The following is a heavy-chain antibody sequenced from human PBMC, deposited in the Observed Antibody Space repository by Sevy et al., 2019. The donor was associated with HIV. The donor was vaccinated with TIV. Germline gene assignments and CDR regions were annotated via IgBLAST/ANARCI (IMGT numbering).Heavy chain of an antibody. CDR2: MNWKGDNT. Sequence: GGYLRLSCAGSGFTFSDYAMSWVRQRPGQGLEWVSSMNWKGDNTGYADSLKGRFTISRDKANNSLYLDIESLRVEDTALYYCARNTYYYDTTGYGAFDLWGQGTLVTVSS. V-gene: IGHV3-20*04. CDR1: GFTFSDYA. J-gene: IGHJ3*01. D-gene: IGHD3-22*01. CDR3: ARNTYYYDTTGYGAFDL.